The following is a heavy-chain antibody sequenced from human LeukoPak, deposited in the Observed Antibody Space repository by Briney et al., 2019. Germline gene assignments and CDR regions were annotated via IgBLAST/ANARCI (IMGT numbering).Heavy chain of an antibody. J-gene: IGHJ4*02. V-gene: IGHV4-61*02. D-gene: IGHD5-18*01. CDR2: IYTSGST. CDR1: GGSISSGSYY. CDR3: ARAGGYSYGYGFDY. Sequence: PSQTLSLTCTVSGGSISSGSYYWSWIRQPAGRGLEWIGRIYTSGSTNYNPSLKSRVTISVDTSKNQFPLKLSSVTAADTAVYYCARAGGYSYGYGFDYWGQGTLVTVSS.